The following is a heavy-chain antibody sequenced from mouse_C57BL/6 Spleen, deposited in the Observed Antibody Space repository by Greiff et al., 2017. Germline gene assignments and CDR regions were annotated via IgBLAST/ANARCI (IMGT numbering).Heavy chain of an antibody. CDR2: IYPGSGST. V-gene: IGHV1-55*01. J-gene: IGHJ4*01. CDR1: GYTFTSYW. Sequence: QVQLQQPGAELVKPGASVTMSCKASGYTFTSYWITWVKQRPGQGLEWIGDIYPGSGSTNYNEKFKSKATLTVDTSSSTAYMQLSSLTSEDSAVYYCARREDYDAMDYWGQGTSVTVSS. CDR3: ARREDYDAMDY.